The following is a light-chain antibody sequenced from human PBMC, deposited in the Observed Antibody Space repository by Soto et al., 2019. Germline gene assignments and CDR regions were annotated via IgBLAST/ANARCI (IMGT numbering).Light chain of an antibody. CDR2: DVS. J-gene: IGLJ2*01. V-gene: IGLV2-14*01. CDR1: SSDVGGYNY. CDR3: SSYTSSSTLVV. Sequence: QSVLTQPASVSGSPGQSITISCTGTSSDVGGYNYVSWYQQHPGKAPKLMIYDVSNRPSGVSNRFSGSKSGNTASLTISGLQAPAEADYYSSSYTSSSTLVVFGGGTKLTVL.